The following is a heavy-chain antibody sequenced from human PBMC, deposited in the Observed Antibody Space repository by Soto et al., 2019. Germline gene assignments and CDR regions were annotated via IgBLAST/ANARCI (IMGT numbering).Heavy chain of an antibody. D-gene: IGHD6-13*01. CDR2: ISSSSSYI. J-gene: IGHJ6*02. CDR3: ARVSIAAGSYYYYGMDV. Sequence: GGSLRLSCAASGFTFSSYSMNWVRQAPGKGLEWVSSISSSSSYIYYADSVKGRFTISRDNAKNSLYLQMNSLRAEDTAVYYCARVSIAAGSYYYYGMDVWGQGTTVPVSS. CDR1: GFTFSSYS. V-gene: IGHV3-21*01.